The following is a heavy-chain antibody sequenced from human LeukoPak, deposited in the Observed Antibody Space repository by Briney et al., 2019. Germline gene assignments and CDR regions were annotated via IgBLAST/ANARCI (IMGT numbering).Heavy chain of an antibody. Sequence: ASVKVSCKASGYTFTGYHMHWVRQAPGQGLEWMGWINPNSGGTNYAQKFQGRVTMTRDTSISTAYMELSRLRSDDTAVYYCARAPDFWSGYYTGRAFDVWGQGTMVTVSS. D-gene: IGHD3-3*01. V-gene: IGHV1-2*02. CDR3: ARAPDFWSGYYTGRAFDV. CDR2: INPNSGGT. J-gene: IGHJ3*01. CDR1: GYTFTGYH.